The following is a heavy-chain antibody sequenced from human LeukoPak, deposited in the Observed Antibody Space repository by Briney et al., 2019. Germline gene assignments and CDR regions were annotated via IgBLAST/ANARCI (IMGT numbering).Heavy chain of an antibody. CDR1: GFTFSSYS. Sequence: GGSLRLSCAASGFTFSSYSMNWVRQAPGKGLEWVSSISSSSSHIYYADSVKGRFTISRDNAKNSLFLQMNSLRAEDTAVYYCAREGGGKGEDYYYMDVWGKGTTVTVSS. CDR3: AREGGGKGEDYYYMDV. V-gene: IGHV3-21*01. D-gene: IGHD4-23*01. CDR2: ISSSSSHI. J-gene: IGHJ6*03.